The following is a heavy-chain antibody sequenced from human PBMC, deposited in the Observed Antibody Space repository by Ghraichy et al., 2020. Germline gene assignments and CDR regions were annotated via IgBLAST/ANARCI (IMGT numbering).Heavy chain of an antibody. CDR3: ATATMARGAYDY. J-gene: IGHJ4*02. CDR1: GFTFSSYR. Sequence: GGSLRLSCVASGFTFSSYRMNCVRLGPRTGKGWVSNIKQDGSEKYYGNSLMGRLTISRDNTKNKLYLQMNSRRAEGNAVYYCATATMARGAYDYWGQGTLGTVSS. D-gene: IGHD3-10*01. CDR2: IKQDGSEK. V-gene: IGHV3-7*05.